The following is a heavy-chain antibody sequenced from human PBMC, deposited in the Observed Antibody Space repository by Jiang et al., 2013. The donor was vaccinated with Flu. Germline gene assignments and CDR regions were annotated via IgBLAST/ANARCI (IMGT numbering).Heavy chain of an antibody. J-gene: IGHJ3*02. V-gene: IGHV6-1*01. D-gene: IGHD3-16*02. CDR1: GDSVSSNSAA. CDR2: TYYRSKWYN. Sequence: SQTLSLTCAISGDSVSSNSAAWNWIRQSPSRGLEWLGRTYYRSKWYNDYAVSVKSRITINPDTSKNQFSLQLNSVTPEDTAVYYCARDREWDDYVWGSYRRNDAFDIWGQGTMVTVSS. CDR3: ARDREWDDYVWGSYRRNDAFDI.